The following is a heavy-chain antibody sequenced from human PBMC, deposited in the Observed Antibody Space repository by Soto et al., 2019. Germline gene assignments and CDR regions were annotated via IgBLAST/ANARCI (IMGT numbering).Heavy chain of an antibody. Sequence: QVQLQESGPGLVRPSETLSLTCSISDGSISDYHWNWIREPPGKGLEWIGYIYYSGRTNYNPSLNSRVTISLDTSTKQFPLRLTSVPAAAPTVYYCARMRGLGEISPYFDSWGQGTLVNVSS. CDR2: IYYSGRT. CDR1: DGSISDYH. D-gene: IGHD3-16*02. V-gene: IGHV4-59*01. J-gene: IGHJ4*02. CDR3: ARMRGLGEISPYFDS.